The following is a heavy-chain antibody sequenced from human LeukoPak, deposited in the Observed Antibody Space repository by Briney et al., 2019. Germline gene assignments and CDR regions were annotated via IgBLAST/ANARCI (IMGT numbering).Heavy chain of an antibody. J-gene: IGHJ4*02. D-gene: IGHD3-9*01. CDR3: ARDQGLRYFDWFFDY. V-gene: IGHV1-3*01. Sequence: KFQGRVTITRDTSASTAYMELSSLRSEGTAVYYCARDQGLRYFDWFFDYWGQGTLVTVSS.